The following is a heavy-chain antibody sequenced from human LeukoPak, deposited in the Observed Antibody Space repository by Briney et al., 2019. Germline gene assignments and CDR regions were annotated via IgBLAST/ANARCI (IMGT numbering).Heavy chain of an antibody. CDR1: GGSISSSGYY. CDR2: VDYTGIT. CDR3: ARAGTTIFGVVTSYGMDV. Sequence: SETLSLTCTVSGGSISSSGYYWGWIRQPPGKGLEWIGSVDYTGITSHSPSLKSRVTISVDTSKNQFSLKLSSVTAADTAVYYCARAGTTIFGVVTSYGMDVWGQGTTVTVSS. J-gene: IGHJ6*02. D-gene: IGHD3-3*01. V-gene: IGHV4-39*07.